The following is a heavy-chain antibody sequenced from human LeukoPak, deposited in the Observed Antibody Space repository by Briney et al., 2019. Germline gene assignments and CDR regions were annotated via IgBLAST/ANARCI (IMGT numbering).Heavy chain of an antibody. Sequence: PGGSLRLSCAASGFTFSSYSMNWVRQAPGKGLEWVSYISSSSSTIYYADSVKGRFTISRDNAKNSLYLQMNSLRAEDTAVYYCASIAVAGMSWLLDDAFDIWGQGTMVTVSS. CDR2: ISSSSSTI. CDR1: GFTFSSYS. V-gene: IGHV3-48*01. J-gene: IGHJ3*02. CDR3: ASIAVAGMSWLLDDAFDI. D-gene: IGHD6-19*01.